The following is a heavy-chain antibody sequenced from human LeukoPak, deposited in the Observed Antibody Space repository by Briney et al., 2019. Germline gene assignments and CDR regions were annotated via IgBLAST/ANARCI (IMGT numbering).Heavy chain of an antibody. CDR3: TPFVVPSDAFDI. CDR1: GFTFSGSA. Sequence: PGGSLRLSCAASGFTFSGSAMHWVRQASGKGLEWVGRIRSKANSYATAYAASVKGRFTISRDDSKNTAYLQMNSLKTEDTAVYYCTPFVVPSDAFDIWGQGTMVTVSS. D-gene: IGHD2-15*01. V-gene: IGHV3-73*01. CDR2: IRSKANSYAT. J-gene: IGHJ3*02.